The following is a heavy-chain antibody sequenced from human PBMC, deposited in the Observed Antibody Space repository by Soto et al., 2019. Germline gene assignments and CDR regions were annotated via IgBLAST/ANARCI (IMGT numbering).Heavy chain of an antibody. CDR3: AREVGYCSGGYCTNWFDP. CDR2: IYYSGST. V-gene: IGHV4-31*03. J-gene: IGHJ5*02. Sequence: PSETLSLTCSVSGGSFSRGAYYWSWIRQHPGKGLEWIGYIYYSGSTYYNPSLRSRLTISIDTSKNQFSLNLSSVTAADTAVYYCAREVGYCSGGYCTNWFDPWGQGTLVTVSS. D-gene: IGHD2-8*01. CDR1: GGSFSRGAYY.